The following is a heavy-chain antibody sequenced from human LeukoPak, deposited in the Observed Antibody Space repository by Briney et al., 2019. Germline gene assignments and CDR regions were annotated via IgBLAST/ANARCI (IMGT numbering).Heavy chain of an antibody. CDR3: AREQGGTAAGGFDY. D-gene: IGHD1-26*01. V-gene: IGHV3-7*01. J-gene: IGHJ4*02. Sequence: PGGSLRLSCAASGFTFSSYWMSWVRQAPGKGLEWVANIKQDGSEKYYVDSVKGRFTISRDNAKNSLYLQMNSLRAEDTAVYYCAREQGGTAAGGFDYWGQGTLVTVSS. CDR1: GFTFSSYW. CDR2: IKQDGSEK.